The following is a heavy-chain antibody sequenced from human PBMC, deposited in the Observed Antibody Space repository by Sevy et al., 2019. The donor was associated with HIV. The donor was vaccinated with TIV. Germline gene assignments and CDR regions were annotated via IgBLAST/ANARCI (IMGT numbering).Heavy chain of an antibody. V-gene: IGHV1-69*13. CDR3: ARVYDSSGCGVGNYYYYYMDV. CDR2: IIPIFGTA. D-gene: IGHD3-22*01. Sequence: ASVKVSCKASGGTFSSYAISWVRQAPGQGLEWMGGIIPIFGTANYAQKFQGRVTITADESTSTAYMELSSLRSEDTAVYYCARVYDSSGCGVGNYYYYYMDVWGKGTTVTVSS. CDR1: GGTFSSYA. J-gene: IGHJ6*03.